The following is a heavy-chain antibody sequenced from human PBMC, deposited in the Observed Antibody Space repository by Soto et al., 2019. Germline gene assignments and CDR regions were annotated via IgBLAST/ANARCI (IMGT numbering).Heavy chain of an antibody. V-gene: IGHV3-30*18. D-gene: IGHD5-18*01. CDR1: GFTFSSYG. CDR2: ISYDGSNK. J-gene: IGHJ4*02. Sequence: TGGSLRLSCAASGFTFSSYGMHWVRQAPGKGLEWVAVISYDGSNKYYADSVKGRFTISRDNSKNTLYLQMNSLRAEDTAVYYCAKNLFSYGSRDYFDYWGQGTLVTVSS. CDR3: AKNLFSYGSRDYFDY.